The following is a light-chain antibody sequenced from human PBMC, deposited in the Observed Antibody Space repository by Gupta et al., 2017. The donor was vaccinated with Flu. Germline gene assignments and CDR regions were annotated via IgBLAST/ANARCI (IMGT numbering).Light chain of an antibody. Sequence: SGTISCTGMSSDTGRCNVERYRQYAEAAPKLLIYSNNKSSTGVYVRFSGSRSDTSAALSSAGCKPEDGADYYCAAYDDSMCGLVFGGGTKLTVL. CDR1: SSDTGRCN. J-gene: IGLJ3*02. CDR3: AAYDDSMCGLV. V-gene: IGLV1-44*01. CDR2: SNN.